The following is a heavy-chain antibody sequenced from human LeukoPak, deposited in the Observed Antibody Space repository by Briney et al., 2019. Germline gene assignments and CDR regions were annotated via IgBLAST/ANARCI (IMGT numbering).Heavy chain of an antibody. V-gene: IGHV4-34*01. D-gene: IGHD5-18*01. CDR1: GGPFSGYY. CDR3: ARGRSDTAMGNYYYYYYMDV. J-gene: IGHJ6*03. CDR2: INHSGST. Sequence: SETLSLTCAVYGGPFSGYYWSWIRQPPGKGLEWIGEINHSGSTNYNPSLKSRVTISVDTSKNQFSLKLSSVTAADTAVYYCARGRSDTAMGNYYYYYYMDVWGKGTTVTVSS.